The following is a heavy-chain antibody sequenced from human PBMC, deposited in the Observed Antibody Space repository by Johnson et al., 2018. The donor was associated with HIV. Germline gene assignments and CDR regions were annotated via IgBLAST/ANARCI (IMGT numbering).Heavy chain of an antibody. V-gene: IGHV3-11*04. CDR3: ARGHCGGAVWLDDVADI. CDR1: GFTFSDYY. J-gene: IGHJ3*02. Sequence: QVQLVESGGGLVKPGGSLRLSCAASGFTFSDYYMSWIRQAPGKGLEWVSYISSSGSTIYYADSVKGRFTISRDNAKNSLYLQMNSLRREATAVQCCARGHCGGAVWLDDVADIWGQGTLVTVSS. CDR2: ISSSGSTI. D-gene: IGHD2-21*01.